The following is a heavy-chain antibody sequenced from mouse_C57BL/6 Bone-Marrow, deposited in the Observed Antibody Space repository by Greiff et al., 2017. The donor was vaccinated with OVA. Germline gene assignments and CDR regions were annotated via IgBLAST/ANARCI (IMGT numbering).Heavy chain of an antibody. CDR1: GFTFSDYG. J-gene: IGHJ3*01. V-gene: IGHV5-15*01. CDR2: ISNLAYSI. Sequence: EVHLVESGGGLVQPGGSLKLSCAASGFTFSDYGMAWVRQAPRKGPEWVAFISNLAYSIYYADTVTGRFTISRENAKNTLYLEMSSLRSEDTAMYYCARVYDGYYVGFAYWGQGTLVTVSA. D-gene: IGHD2-3*01. CDR3: ARVYDGYYVGFAY.